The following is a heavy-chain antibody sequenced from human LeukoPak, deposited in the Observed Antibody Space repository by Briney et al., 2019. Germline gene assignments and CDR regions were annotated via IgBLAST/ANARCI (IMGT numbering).Heavy chain of an antibody. V-gene: IGHV3-66*01. J-gene: IGHJ4*02. Sequence: GGSLRLSCAASGFTVSSNYMSWVCQAPGKGLEWVSVIYSGGSTYYADSVKGRFTISRDNSKNTLYLQMNSLRAEDTAVYYCAREDRYCSGGSCYNWGQGTLVTVSS. CDR3: AREDRYCSGGSCYN. CDR2: IYSGGST. D-gene: IGHD2-15*01. CDR1: GFTVSSNY.